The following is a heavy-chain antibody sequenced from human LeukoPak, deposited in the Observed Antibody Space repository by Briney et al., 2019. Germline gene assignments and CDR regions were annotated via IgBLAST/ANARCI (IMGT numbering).Heavy chain of an antibody. CDR3: ARHGLELKLALDY. D-gene: IGHD1-7*01. J-gene: IGHJ4*02. Sequence: LRLSCAASGFTFSDYYMSWIRQAPGKGLEWIGSIYYSGSTYYNPSLKSRVTISVDTSKNQFSLKLSSVTAADTAVYYCARHGLELKLALDYWGQGTLVTVSS. CDR1: GFTFSDYY. V-gene: IGHV4-39*01. CDR2: IYYSGST.